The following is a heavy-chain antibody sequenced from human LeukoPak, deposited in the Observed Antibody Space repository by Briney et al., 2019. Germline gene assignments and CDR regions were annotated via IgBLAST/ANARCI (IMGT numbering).Heavy chain of an antibody. D-gene: IGHD5-24*01. Sequence: ASVKVSCKASGYTFTGYYMHWVRQAPGQGLEWMGRINPNSGGTNYAQKFQGRVTMTRDTSISTAYMELSRLRSDDTAVYYCARDRSREMATKNDAFDIWGQGTMVTVSS. CDR2: INPNSGGT. J-gene: IGHJ3*02. CDR1: GYTFTGYY. V-gene: IGHV1-2*06. CDR3: ARDRSREMATKNDAFDI.